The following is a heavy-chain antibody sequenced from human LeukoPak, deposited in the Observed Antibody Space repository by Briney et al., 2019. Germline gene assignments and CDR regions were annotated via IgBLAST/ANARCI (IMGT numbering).Heavy chain of an antibody. CDR3: TKCRARESGFDY. Sequence: GRSLRLSCAASGFTFSDYAIHWVRQAPGKGLEWVAGIRWKTGIIAYADSVKGRFTISRDIAKNSLFLQMDRLRVEDTAVYYCTKCRARESGFDYWGQGTLVSVSS. CDR2: IRWKTGII. CDR1: GFTFSDYA. J-gene: IGHJ4*02. V-gene: IGHV3-9*01. D-gene: IGHD5-24*01.